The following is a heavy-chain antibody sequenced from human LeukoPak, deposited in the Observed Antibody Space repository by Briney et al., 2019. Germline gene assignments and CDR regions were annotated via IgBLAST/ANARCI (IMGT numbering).Heavy chain of an antibody. J-gene: IGHJ3*02. D-gene: IGHD3-10*01. V-gene: IGHV4-31*03. Sequence: SETLSLTCTVSGGSISSGGYYWSWIRQHPGKGLEWIGYIYYSGSTYYNPSLKSRVTISVDTSKNQFSLKLSSVTAADTAVYYCARDQGRITMVRGGANAFDIWGQGTMVTVSS. CDR1: GGSISSGGYY. CDR2: IYYSGST. CDR3: ARDQGRITMVRGGANAFDI.